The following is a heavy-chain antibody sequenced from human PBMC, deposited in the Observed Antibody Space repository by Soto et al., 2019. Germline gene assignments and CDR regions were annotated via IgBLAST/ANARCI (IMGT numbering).Heavy chain of an antibody. CDR3: AHRVLRTVFGVVTTTAIYFDF. CDR2: NYWDDDK. CDR1: GFSLTTSGVG. J-gene: IGHJ4*02. Sequence: QITLKESGPTVVKPTETLTLTCTFSGFSLTTSGVGVRWVRQSPGTATEWLALNYWDDDKNYSPSLNSRLIITKDTSKNQVVLTMANVDPADTATYYCAHRVLRTVFGVVTTTAIYFDFWGPGTPVVVSS. V-gene: IGHV2-5*02. D-gene: IGHD3-3*01.